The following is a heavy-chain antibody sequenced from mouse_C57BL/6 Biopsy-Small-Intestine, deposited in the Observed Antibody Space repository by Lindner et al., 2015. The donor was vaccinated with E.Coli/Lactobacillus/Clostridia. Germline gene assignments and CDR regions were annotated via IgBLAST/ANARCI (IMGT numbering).Heavy chain of an antibody. CDR2: IDPETGGT. CDR3: TRDDYYANRNWFAY. CDR1: GYTFTDYE. J-gene: IGHJ3*01. D-gene: IGHD1-1*01. Sequence: VQLQESGAELVRPGASVTLSCKASGYTFTDYEMHWVKQTPVHGLEWIGAIDPETGGTAYNQKFKGKAILTADKSSSTAYMELRSLTSEDSAVYYCTRDDYYANRNWFAYWGQGTLVTVSA. V-gene: IGHV1-15*01.